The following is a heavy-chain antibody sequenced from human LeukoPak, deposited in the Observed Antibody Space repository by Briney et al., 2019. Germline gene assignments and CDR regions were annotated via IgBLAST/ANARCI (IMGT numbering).Heavy chain of an antibody. CDR1: GFTFSDYY. V-gene: IGHV3-11*01. J-gene: IGHJ4*02. CDR3: ARGMQQLVREVFDY. Sequence: GGSLRLSCAASGFTFSDYYMSWIRQAPGKGLERVSYISSSGSTIYYADSVKGRFTISRDNAKNSLYLQMNSLRAEDTAVYYCARGMQQLVREVFDYWGQGTLVTVSS. CDR2: ISSSGSTI. D-gene: IGHD6-6*01.